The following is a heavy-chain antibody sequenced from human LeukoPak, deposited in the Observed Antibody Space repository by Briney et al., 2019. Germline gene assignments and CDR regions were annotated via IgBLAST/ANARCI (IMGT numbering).Heavy chain of an antibody. CDR2: IWYDGSDK. D-gene: IGHD3-10*01. V-gene: IGHV3-33*01. CDR1: GFTFSSYG. Sequence: GGSLRLSCAASGFTFSSYGMHWVRQAPGKGPVWVAVIWYDGSDKNYADSVKGRFTISRDNSKNTLYMQMNSLRADDTAVYYCARGLYYGSGSPIDYWGQGTLVTVSS. CDR3: ARGLYYGSGSPIDY. J-gene: IGHJ4*02.